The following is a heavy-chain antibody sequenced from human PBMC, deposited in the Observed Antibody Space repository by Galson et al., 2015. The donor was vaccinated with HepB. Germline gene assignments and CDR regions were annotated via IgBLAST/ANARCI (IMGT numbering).Heavy chain of an antibody. CDR1: GITLTSYA. CDR2: IIGSGGST. D-gene: IGHD3-10*02. Sequence: SLRLSCAASGITLTSYAMSWVRQAPGKGLEWVSGIIGSGGSTYYADSVEGRFTISRDNSKNTLFLQMNNVRAEDTAVYYCAKGRGRMFQFSNHYSYYAMDVWGQGTTVTVSS. J-gene: IGHJ6*02. V-gene: IGHV3-23*01. CDR3: AKGRGRMFQFSNHYSYYAMDV.